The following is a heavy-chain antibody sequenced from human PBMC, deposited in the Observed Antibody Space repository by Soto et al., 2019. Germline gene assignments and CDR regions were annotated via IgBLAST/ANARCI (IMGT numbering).Heavy chain of an antibody. CDR1: GFIFKMYW. J-gene: IGHJ4*02. V-gene: IGHV3-74*01. Sequence: EVQLVESGGGLVPPGGTVRLSCAASGFIFKMYWMHWVRQSPGKGLVWISRIYNDGTYSDYADSVRGRFTISIDNGNDTLSLPMNNLRAEDSGLYYCTRGPRPISTGTVAYLGQGTQVTVSS. CDR2: IYNDGTYS. D-gene: IGHD3-9*01. CDR3: TRGPRPISTGTVAY.